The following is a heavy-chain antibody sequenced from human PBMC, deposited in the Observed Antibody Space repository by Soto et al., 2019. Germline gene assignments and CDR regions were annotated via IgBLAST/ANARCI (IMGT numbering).Heavy chain of an antibody. V-gene: IGHV6-1*01. Sequence: SQTLSLTXAISGDSVSSNSAAWNWIRQSPSRGLEWLGRTYYRSKWYNDYAVSVKSRITINPDTSKNQFSLQLNSVTPEDTAVYYCARDRGNIAARPGYYYYGMDVWGQGTTVTVSS. J-gene: IGHJ6*02. D-gene: IGHD6-6*01. CDR3: ARDRGNIAARPGYYYYGMDV. CDR2: TYYRSKWYN. CDR1: GDSVSSNSAA.